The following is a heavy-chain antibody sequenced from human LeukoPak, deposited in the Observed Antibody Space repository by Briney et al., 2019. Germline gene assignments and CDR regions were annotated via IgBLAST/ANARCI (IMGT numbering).Heavy chain of an antibody. J-gene: IGHJ4*02. CDR3: ARLSGTALDS. CDR1: RFTFGDFS. CDR2: IRISVSTE. Sequence: GSRRLSGAAYRFTFGDFSMSWIRQAPGEGLGWGSYIRISVSTEYYTNSVQGRFTISRDNDKNSMYLQMTSLRAEHTAVYYCARLSGTALDSWGQGTLGTVSS. D-gene: IGHD2/OR15-2a*01. V-gene: IGHV3-11*01.